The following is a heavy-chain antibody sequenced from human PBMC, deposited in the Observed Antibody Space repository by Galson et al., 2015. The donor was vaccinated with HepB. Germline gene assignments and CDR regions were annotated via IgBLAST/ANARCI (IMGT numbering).Heavy chain of an antibody. Sequence: SVKVSCKASGGTFSSYAISWVRQAPGQGLEWMGRIIPILGIANYAQKFQGRVTITADKSTSTAYMELSSLRSEDTAVYYCANNGGKGLAEYFQHWGQGTLVTVSS. J-gene: IGHJ1*01. CDR1: GGTFSSYA. D-gene: IGHD4-23*01. CDR3: ANNGGKGLAEYFQH. CDR2: IIPILGIA. V-gene: IGHV1-69*04.